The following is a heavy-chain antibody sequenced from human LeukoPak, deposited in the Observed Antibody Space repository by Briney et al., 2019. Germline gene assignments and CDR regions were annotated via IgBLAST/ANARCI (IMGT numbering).Heavy chain of an antibody. D-gene: IGHD6-13*01. CDR1: GGSISSSNW. CDR3: ARGLYSSSWYLDY. V-gene: IGHV4-4*02. CDR2: IYHSGST. J-gene: IGHJ4*02. Sequence: PSETLSLTCAVSGGSISSSNWWSWVRPPPGKGLEWIGEIYHSGSTNYNPSLKSRVTISVDKSKNQFSLKLSSVTAADTAVYYCARGLYSSSWYLDYWGQGTLITVSS.